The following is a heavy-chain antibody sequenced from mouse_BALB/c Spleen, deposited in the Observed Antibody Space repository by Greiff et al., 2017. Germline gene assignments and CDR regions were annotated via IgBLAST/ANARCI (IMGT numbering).Heavy chain of an antibody. D-gene: IGHD4-1*01. Sequence: QVQLKQSGAELVRPGVSVKISCKGSGYTFTDYAMHWVKQSHAKSLEWIGVISTYYGDASYNQKFKGKATMTVDKSSSTAYMELARLTSEDSAIYYCASAQGISYYFDYWGQGTTLTVSS. V-gene: IGHV1S137*01. CDR2: ISTYYGDA. CDR3: ASAQGISYYFDY. CDR1: GYTFTDYA. J-gene: IGHJ2*01.